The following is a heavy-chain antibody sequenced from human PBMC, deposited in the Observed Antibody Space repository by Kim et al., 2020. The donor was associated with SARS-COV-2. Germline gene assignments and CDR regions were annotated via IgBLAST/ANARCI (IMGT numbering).Heavy chain of an antibody. CDR3: TRGSKASAGCCDY. J-gene: IGHJ4*01. Sequence: SQTLSLTCAISGDSVSSNSLEWKWVRQSPSRGLGWLGRKYYRSKRCHDYAGSGKSRIRINPDTYKNQISLQVNSGNPEDTAGYYCTRGSKASAGCCDYLG. D-gene: IGHD6-13*01. CDR1: GDSVSSNSLE. CDR2: KYYRSKRCH. V-gene: IGHV6-1*01.